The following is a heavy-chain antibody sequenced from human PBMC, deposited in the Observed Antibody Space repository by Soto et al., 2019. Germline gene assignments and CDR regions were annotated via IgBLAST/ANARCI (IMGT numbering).Heavy chain of an antibody. Sequence: EQLLESGGGLVQPGGSLTLSCAASGFTFNHYGMAWVRQAPGKGLEWVSVISGSGGTTYYADSVKGRFTISRDNSKSTXYLQMNSLRVEDTALYSCAKVIVLGASTIEFWGPGTLVTVSS. V-gene: IGHV3-23*01. J-gene: IGHJ4*02. CDR2: ISGSGGTT. CDR1: GFTFNHYG. CDR3: AKVIVLGASTIEF. D-gene: IGHD6-6*01.